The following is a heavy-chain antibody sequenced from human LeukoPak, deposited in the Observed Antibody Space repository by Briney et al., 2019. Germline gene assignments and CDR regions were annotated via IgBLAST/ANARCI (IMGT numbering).Heavy chain of an antibody. CDR3: AKQPVPYGDQYYFDY. CDR2: ISGSGGST. V-gene: IGHV3-23*01. J-gene: IGHJ4*02. Sequence: GGSLRLSCAASGFTFSSYAMSWVRRAPGKGLEWVPAISGSGGSTFYADSGKGRFTISRDNSKNTLYLQMNSLRAEDTAAYYCAKQPVPYGDQYYFDYWGQGTLVTVSS. D-gene: IGHD4-17*01. CDR1: GFTFSSYA.